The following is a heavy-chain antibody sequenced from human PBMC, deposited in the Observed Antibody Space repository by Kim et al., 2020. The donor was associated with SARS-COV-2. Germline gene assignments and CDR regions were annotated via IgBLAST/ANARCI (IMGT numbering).Heavy chain of an antibody. CDR1: GFTFSSYS. CDR3: ASLDTTYYDFWSGTEAFDY. CDR2: ISSSSSYI. D-gene: IGHD3-3*01. J-gene: IGHJ4*02. V-gene: IGHV3-21*01. Sequence: GGSLRLSCAASGFTFSSYSMNWVRLAPGKGLEWVSSISSSSSYIYYADSVKGRFTISRDNAKNSLYLQMNSLRAEDTAVYYCASLDTTYYDFWSGTEAFDYWGQGTLVTVSS.